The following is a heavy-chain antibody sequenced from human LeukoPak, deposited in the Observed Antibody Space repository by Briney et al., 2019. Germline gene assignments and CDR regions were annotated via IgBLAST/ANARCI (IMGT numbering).Heavy chain of an antibody. J-gene: IGHJ4*02. CDR2: ISYDGSNK. CDR1: GFTFSSYG. D-gene: IGHD3-16*01. V-gene: IGHV3-30*03. CDR3: ARVQGEWYLDY. Sequence: PGGSLRLSCAASGFTFSSYGMHWVRQAPGKGLEWVAVISYDGSNKDYADSVRGRFTISRDNAKNSLYLQMNSLRAEDTAVYYCARVQGEWYLDYWGQGTLVTVSS.